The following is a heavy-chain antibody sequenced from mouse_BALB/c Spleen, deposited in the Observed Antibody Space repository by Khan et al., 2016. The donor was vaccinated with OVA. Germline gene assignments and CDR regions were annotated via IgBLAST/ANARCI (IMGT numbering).Heavy chain of an antibody. J-gene: IGHJ1*01. CDR1: GYTFTNYG. CDR2: INTYTGEP. Sequence: QIQLVQSGPELKKPGETVKISCKASGYTFTNYGMNWVKQAPGKGLKWMGWINTYTGEPTYADDFKGRFAFSLETSASTAYLQISNLKNEDMTTYFCARYSSYWYSDVWGAGTTVTVSS. V-gene: IGHV9-1*02. CDR3: ARYSSYWYSDV.